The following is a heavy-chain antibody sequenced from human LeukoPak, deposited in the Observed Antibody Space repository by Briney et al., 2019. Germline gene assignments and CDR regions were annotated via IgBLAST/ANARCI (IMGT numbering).Heavy chain of an antibody. CDR2: IRYDGSNK. J-gene: IGHJ4*02. D-gene: IGHD4-17*01. V-gene: IGHV3-30*02. CDR3: ARDHYGDYIVGY. CDR1: GFTFSSYG. Sequence: GGSLRLSCAASGFTFSSYGMHWVRQAPGKGLEWVAFIRYDGSNKYYADSVKGRFTISRDNAKNSLYLQMNSLRAEDTAVYYCARDHYGDYIVGYWGRGTLVTVSS.